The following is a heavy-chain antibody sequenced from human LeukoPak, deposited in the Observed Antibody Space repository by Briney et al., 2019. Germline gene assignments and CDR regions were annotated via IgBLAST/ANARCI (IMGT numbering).Heavy chain of an antibody. V-gene: IGHV1-8*01. CDR1: GYTFTSYD. CDR2: MNPNSGNT. J-gene: IGHJ4*02. D-gene: IGHD3-16*02. Sequence: GASVKVSCKASGYTFTSYDINWVRQATGQGLEWMGWMNPNSGNTGYAQKFQGRVTMTRNTSISTAYMELSSLRSEDTAVYYCARGRRMITFGGVIVIGTQDFDYWGQGTPVTVSS. CDR3: ARGRRMITFGGVIVIGTQDFDY.